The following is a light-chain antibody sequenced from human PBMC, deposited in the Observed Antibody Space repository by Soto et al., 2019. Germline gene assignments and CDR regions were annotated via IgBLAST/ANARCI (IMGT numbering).Light chain of an antibody. CDR3: MQGIHWPPT. V-gene: IGKV2-30*01. CDR2: EVS. J-gene: IGKJ3*01. Sequence: DVVMTQSPLSLSVTLGQSASISCRSSETLVYSDGNTYLTWFHQRPGQYPRRLIFEVSKRDSGVPDRLSGSGSDTDFTLKITRVEPDDVGVYFCMQGIHWPPTFGPGTKLDIK. CDR1: ETLVYSDGNTY.